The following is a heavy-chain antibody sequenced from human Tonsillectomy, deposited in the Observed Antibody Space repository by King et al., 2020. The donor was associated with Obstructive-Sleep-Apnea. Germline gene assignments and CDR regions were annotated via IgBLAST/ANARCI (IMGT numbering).Heavy chain of an antibody. J-gene: IGHJ4*02. D-gene: IGHD6-25*01. CDR2: IKQDGSEK. CDR1: GFTFSSYW. Sequence: DAQLVQSGGGLVQPGGSLRLSCAASGFTFSSYWMSWVRQAPGKGLEWVANIKQDGSEKYYVDSVKGRFTISRVNAKNSLYLQMNSLRAEDTAVYYCARVGLGADFDYWGQGTLVTVSS. V-gene: IGHV3-7*03. CDR3: ARVGLGADFDY.